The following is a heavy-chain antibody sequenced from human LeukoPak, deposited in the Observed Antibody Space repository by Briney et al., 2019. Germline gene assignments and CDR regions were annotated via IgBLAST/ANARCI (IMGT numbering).Heavy chain of an antibody. CDR3: TRYSSSRPPYYFDY. CDR2: VNAGNGDT. D-gene: IGHD6-19*01. J-gene: IGHJ4*02. V-gene: IGHV1-3*01. CDR1: GYTFISYA. Sequence: ASVKVSRKASGYTFISYAVHWVRQAPGQRLEWMGWVNAGNGDTKYSQKFQGRVTVTRDTSASTAYMELSSLRSEDTAVYYCTRYSSSRPPYYFDYWGQGTLVTISS.